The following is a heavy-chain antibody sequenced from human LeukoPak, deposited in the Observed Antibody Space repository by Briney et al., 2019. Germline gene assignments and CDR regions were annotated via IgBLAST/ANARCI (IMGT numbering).Heavy chain of an antibody. CDR1: GYTFTGYY. Sequence: ASVKVSCKASGYTFTGYYMHWVRQAPGQGLEWMGWINPNSGGTNYAQKLQGRVTMTRDTSISTAYMELSRLRSDDTAVYYCARDFPVVPAAIVSNWFDPWGQGTLVTVSS. D-gene: IGHD2-2*01. CDR2: INPNSGGT. CDR3: ARDFPVVPAAIVSNWFDP. V-gene: IGHV1-2*02. J-gene: IGHJ5*02.